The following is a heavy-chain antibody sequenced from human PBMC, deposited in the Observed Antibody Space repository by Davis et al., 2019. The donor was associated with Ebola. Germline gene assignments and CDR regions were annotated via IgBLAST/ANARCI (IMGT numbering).Heavy chain of an antibody. D-gene: IGHD3-22*01. V-gene: IGHV1-46*01. CDR2: INPNDDST. CDR3: ARGSRNFFDSNGYYYRFDY. Sequence: ASVKVSCKASGYTFTSSYVHWVRQDPGQGLEWVGMINPNDDSTSYAQKFQGRVTMTRDTSTSMVYMELSSLRSDDTAVYYCARGSRNFFDSNGYYYRFDYWGQGTRVTVSS. J-gene: IGHJ4*02. CDR1: GYTFTSSY.